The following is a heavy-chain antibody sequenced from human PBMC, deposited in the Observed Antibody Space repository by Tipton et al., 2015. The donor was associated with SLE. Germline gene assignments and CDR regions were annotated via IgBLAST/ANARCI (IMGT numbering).Heavy chain of an antibody. J-gene: IGHJ4*02. V-gene: IGHV3-23*01. CDR1: GFTFRNYG. D-gene: IGHD6-25*01. CDR2: ISDSGGNT. CDR3: ARQDLGRAATLTFDI. Sequence: GSLRLSCAASGFTFRNYGMNWVRQTPGKGLEWVSSISDSGGNTYYADSVKGRFTISRDNSQSTLYLQMNNLRAEDTAVYFCARQDLGRAATLTFDIWGLGTLVTVSS.